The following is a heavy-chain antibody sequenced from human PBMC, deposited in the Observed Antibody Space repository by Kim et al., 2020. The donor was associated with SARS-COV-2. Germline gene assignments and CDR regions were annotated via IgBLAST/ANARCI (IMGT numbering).Heavy chain of an antibody. Sequence: SETLSLTCSVSGASLNRGNYYWGWIRQAPGKGLEFISYIYYTGTTTYNPSLKSRVAISLDMSKNQFSLNLSSVTPADTAVYYCVRDGGSTAPNAFDVWGQGTMVTVSS. D-gene: IGHD3-16*01. V-gene: IGHV4-61*01. CDR1: GASLNRGNYY. CDR3: VRDGGSTAPNAFDV. J-gene: IGHJ3*01. CDR2: IYYTGTT.